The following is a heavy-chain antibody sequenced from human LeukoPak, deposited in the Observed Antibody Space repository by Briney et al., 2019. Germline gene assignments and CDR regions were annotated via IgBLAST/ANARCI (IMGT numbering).Heavy chain of an antibody. CDR3: ASKHGAFDY. J-gene: IGHJ4*02. Sequence: GGFLRLSCAASGFTFSSYSMNWVRQAPGKGLEWVSSISSSSSYIYYADSVKGRFTISRDNAKSSLYLQMNSLRAEDTAVYYCASKHGAFDYWGQGTLVTVSS. CDR1: GFTFSSYS. V-gene: IGHV3-21*01. D-gene: IGHD4-17*01. CDR2: ISSSSSYI.